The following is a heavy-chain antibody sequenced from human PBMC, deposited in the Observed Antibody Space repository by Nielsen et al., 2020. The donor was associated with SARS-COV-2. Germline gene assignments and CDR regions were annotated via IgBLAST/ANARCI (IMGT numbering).Heavy chain of an antibody. V-gene: IGHV3-21*01. J-gene: IGHJ4*02. Sequence: GEFLKISCAASGFTFSSYSMNWVRQAQGKGLEWVSSISSRSSHIYYADSVKGRFTISRDNAKNSLYLQMSSLRPEDTAVYYCAREYSSGWYYFDYWGLGTLVTVSS. CDR2: ISSRSSHI. CDR1: GFTFSSYS. D-gene: IGHD6-19*01. CDR3: AREYSSGWYYFDY.